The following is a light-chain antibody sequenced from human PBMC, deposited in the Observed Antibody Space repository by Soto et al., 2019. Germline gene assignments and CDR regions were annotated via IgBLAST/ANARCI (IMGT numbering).Light chain of an antibody. Sequence: DIQMTQSPSTLSASVGDRVTITCRASQSISSWLAWYQQKPGKAPTLLIYDASSLESVVPSRFSGSGSGTEFTLTSSILQPDDFATYYCQQYNSYPWTFGQGTKVEIK. CDR1: QSISSW. CDR2: DAS. CDR3: QQYNSYPWT. V-gene: IGKV1-5*01. J-gene: IGKJ1*01.